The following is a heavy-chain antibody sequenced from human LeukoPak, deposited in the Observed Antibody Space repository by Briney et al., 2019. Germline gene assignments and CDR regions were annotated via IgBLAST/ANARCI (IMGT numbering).Heavy chain of an antibody. Sequence: SGPALVKPTQTLTLTCTFSGFSLSTSGLGEGRVCQSPGKALEWLARIDWDDDKYYSTSLKTRITISKDTSKNQVVLTMTNMDPVDTATYYCARYRSIAGGNDYWGQGTLVTVSS. CDR2: IDWDDDK. CDR1: GFSLSTSGLG. V-gene: IGHV2-70*11. J-gene: IGHJ4*02. D-gene: IGHD6-13*01. CDR3: ARYRSIAGGNDY.